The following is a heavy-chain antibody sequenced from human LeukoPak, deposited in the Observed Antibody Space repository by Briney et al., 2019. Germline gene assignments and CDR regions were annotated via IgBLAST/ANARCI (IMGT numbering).Heavy chain of an antibody. CDR1: GGSISSYY. V-gene: IGHV4-59*01. CDR2: IYYSGST. D-gene: IGHD6-19*01. J-gene: IGHJ3*02. CDR3: ARDLGSMLAGALDI. Sequence: KPSETLSLTCTVSGGSISSYYWSWIRQPPGKGLEWIGYIYYSGSTNYNPSLKSRVTISVDTSKNQFSLKLSSVAAADTAVYYCARDLGSMLAGALDIWGQGTMVTVSS.